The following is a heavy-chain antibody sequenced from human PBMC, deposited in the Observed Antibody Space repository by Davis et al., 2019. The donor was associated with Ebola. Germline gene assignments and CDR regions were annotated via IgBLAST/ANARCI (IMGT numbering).Heavy chain of an antibody. Sequence: PGGSLRLSCAASGFTFSSYAMSWIRQPPGKGLEWIGEINHSGSTNYNPSLKSRVTISVDTSKNQFSLRLSSVTAADTAVYYCATYCSGGSCYPGGFDYWGQGTLVTVSS. CDR1: GFTFSSYA. CDR2: INHSGST. D-gene: IGHD2-15*01. V-gene: IGHV4-34*08. J-gene: IGHJ4*02. CDR3: ATYCSGGSCYPGGFDY.